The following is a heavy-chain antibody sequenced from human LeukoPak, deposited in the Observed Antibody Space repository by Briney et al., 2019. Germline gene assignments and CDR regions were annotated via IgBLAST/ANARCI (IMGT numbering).Heavy chain of an antibody. CDR1: GYSFTGYY. V-gene: IGHV1-2*06. CDR2: INPKSGGP. Sequence: ASLKVSCKASGYSFTGYYIHWVRQAPEQGLEWMGRINPKSGGPNYAQRFQGRVTLTRDTAIRTAHMERSRVRYTDTAVYYSVRIWLRQGYYHMDVWGKGTTVSVSS. CDR3: VRIWLRQGYYHMDV. D-gene: IGHD3-9*01. J-gene: IGHJ6*03.